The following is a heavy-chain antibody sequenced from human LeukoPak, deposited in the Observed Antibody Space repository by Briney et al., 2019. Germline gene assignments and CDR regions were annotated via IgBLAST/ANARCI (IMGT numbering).Heavy chain of an antibody. J-gene: IGHJ4*02. Sequence: TGGSLRLSCVASGLTFSSYNMNWVRQAPGKGLEWVATIKQDGSDKYYMDSVKGRFTISRDNAKNSLYLQMNSLRAEDTAVYYCAIDRGQWEPHGCDYWGQGTLVTVSS. V-gene: IGHV3-7*01. D-gene: IGHD1-26*01. CDR3: AIDRGQWEPHGCDY. CDR1: GLTFSSYN. CDR2: IKQDGSDK.